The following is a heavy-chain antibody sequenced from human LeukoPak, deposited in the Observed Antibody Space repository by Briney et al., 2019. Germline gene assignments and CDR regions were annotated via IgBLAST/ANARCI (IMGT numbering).Heavy chain of an antibody. CDR1: GYTFTGYY. Sequence: GASVNVSCKASGYTFTGYYMHWVRQAPGQGLEWMGWINPNSGGTNYAQKFQGRVTMTRDTSISTAYMELSRLRSDDTAVYYCARDPCSSTSCYGYWGQGTLVTVSS. CDR3: ARDPCSSTSCYGY. CDR2: INPNSGGT. D-gene: IGHD2-2*01. V-gene: IGHV1-2*02. J-gene: IGHJ4*02.